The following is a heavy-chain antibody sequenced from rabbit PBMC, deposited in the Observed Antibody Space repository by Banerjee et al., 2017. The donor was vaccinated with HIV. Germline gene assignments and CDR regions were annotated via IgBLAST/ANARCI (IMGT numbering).Heavy chain of an antibody. CDR3: ASHYGNL. CDR1: GFSFSSSPW. Sequence: QEQLEESGGDLVKPEGSLTLTCTASGFSFSSSPWICWVRQAPGKGLEWIACIFIGDGSTYYASWAKGRFTISKTSSTTVTLQMTSLTVADTATYFCASHYGNLWGPGTLVTVS. D-gene: IGHD6-1*01. J-gene: IGHJ4*01. CDR2: IFIGDGST. V-gene: IGHV1S45*01.